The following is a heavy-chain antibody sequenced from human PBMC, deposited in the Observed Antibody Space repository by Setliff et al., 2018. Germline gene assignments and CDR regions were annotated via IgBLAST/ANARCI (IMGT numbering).Heavy chain of an antibody. CDR1: GFTFTIYG. J-gene: IGHJ3*02. D-gene: IGHD6-6*01. CDR2: ISAFNGYT. Sequence: ASVKVSCKASGFTFTIYGVNWVRQAPGQGLEWMGWISAFNGYTHYSQKFKGRITVTTDTSTSTAYMELGSLTSDDTAVYYCLRDRPYSNSPEDAFDIWGQGTTVTVSS. CDR3: LRDRPYSNSPEDAFDI. V-gene: IGHV1-18*01.